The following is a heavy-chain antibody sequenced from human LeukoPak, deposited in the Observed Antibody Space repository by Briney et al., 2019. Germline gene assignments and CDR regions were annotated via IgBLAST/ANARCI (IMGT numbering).Heavy chain of an antibody. CDR2: IWSDGSNK. CDR1: GFTFSGYG. CDR3: ARDLAVAGSFDY. V-gene: IGHV3-33*01. Sequence: GGSLRLSCATSGFTFSGYGMHWVRQAPGKGLEWVTVIWSDGSNKYYADSVKGRFTISRDNAKNSLCLQMNSLRAEDTAVYYCARDLAVAGSFDYWGQGTLVTVSS. D-gene: IGHD6-19*01. J-gene: IGHJ4*02.